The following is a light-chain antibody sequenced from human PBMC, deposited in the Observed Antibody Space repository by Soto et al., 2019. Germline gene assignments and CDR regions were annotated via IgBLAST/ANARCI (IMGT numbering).Light chain of an antibody. CDR2: AAS. CDR3: QQNYSTPGWT. Sequence: DIQMPQSPSSLSASVGDRVTITCRASQTITSDLNWYQQRPGKAPKLLIYAASNLQSGVPSRFSGSGSGTDFTFIISSLQPEDSATYYCQQNYSTPGWTFGQGTKVEIK. V-gene: IGKV1-39*01. CDR1: QTITSD. J-gene: IGKJ1*01.